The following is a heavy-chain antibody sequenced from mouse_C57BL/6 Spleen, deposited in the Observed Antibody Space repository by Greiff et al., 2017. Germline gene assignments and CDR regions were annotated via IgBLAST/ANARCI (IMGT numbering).Heavy chain of an antibody. CDR2: ISSGSSTI. V-gene: IGHV5-17*01. Sequence: EVMLVESGGGLVKPGGSLKLSCAASGFTFSDYGMHWVRQAPEKGLEWVAYISSGSSTIYYADTVKGRFTISRDNAKNTLFLQMNSLRSEDTAMYYCAGFYYAMDYWGQGTSVTVSA. J-gene: IGHJ4*01. CDR3: AGFYYAMDY. CDR1: GFTFSDYG.